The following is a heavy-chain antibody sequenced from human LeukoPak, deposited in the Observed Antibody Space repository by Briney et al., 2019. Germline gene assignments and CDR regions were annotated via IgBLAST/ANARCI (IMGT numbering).Heavy chain of an antibody. CDR1: GGSISSYY. V-gene: IGHV4-59*01. J-gene: IGHJ4*02. CDR3: ARAEYYFDY. CDR2: IYYSGST. Sequence: SETLSLTCTVSGGSISSYYWSWIRQTPGKGLEWIGYIYYSGSTNYNPSLKSRVTISVDTSKNQFSLKLSSVTAADTAVYYCARAEYYFDYWGQGTLVTVSS.